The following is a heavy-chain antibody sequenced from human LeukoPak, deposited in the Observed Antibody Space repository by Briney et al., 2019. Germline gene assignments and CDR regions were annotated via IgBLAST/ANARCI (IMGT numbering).Heavy chain of an antibody. D-gene: IGHD1-26*01. J-gene: IGHJ6*03. V-gene: IGHV4-59*01. CDR3: ARVGGSYYTYYYYYMDV. Sequence: PSETLSLTCTVSGGSISSYYWSWIRQPPGKGLEWIGYIYYSGSTNYNPSLKSRVTISVDTSKNQFSLKLSSVTAAGTAVYYCARVGGSYYTYYYYYMDVWGKGTTVTISS. CDR2: IYYSGST. CDR1: GGSISSYY.